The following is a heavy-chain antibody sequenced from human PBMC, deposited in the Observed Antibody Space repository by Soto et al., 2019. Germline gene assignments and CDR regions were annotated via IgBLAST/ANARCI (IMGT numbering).Heavy chain of an antibody. CDR3: ARGGWELTQEYYYYGMDV. J-gene: IGHJ6*02. D-gene: IGHD1-26*01. V-gene: IGHV3-66*02. CDR1: GFSFSSFA. Sequence: GGSLRLSCRASGFSFSSFAMTWVRQAPGKGLEWVSVIYSGGSTYYADSVKGRFTISRDNSKNTLYLQMNSLRAEDTAVYYCARGGWELTQEYYYYGMDVWGQGTTVTVSS. CDR2: IYSGGST.